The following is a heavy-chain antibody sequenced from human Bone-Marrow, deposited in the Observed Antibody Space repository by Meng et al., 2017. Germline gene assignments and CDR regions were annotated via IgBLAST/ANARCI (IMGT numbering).Heavy chain of an antibody. CDR2: ISWNSGSI. Sequence: GGSLRLSCAASGFTFDDYAMHWVRQAPGKGLEWVSGISWNSGSIGYEDSVKGRFTISRDNAKNSLYLQMNSLRAEDTALYYCAKALDYAFDYWGQGTLVTVSS. CDR3: AKALDYAFDY. V-gene: IGHV3-9*01. CDR1: GFTFDDYA. D-gene: IGHD4-17*01. J-gene: IGHJ4*02.